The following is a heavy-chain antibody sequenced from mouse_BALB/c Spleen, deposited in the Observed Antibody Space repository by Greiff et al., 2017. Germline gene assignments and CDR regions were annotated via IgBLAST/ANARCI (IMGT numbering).Heavy chain of an antibody. CDR2: ISSGSSTI. Sequence: EVKVVESGGGLVQPGGSRKLSCAASGFTFSSFGMHWVRQAPEKGLEWVAYISSGSSTIYYADTVKGRFTISRDNPKNTLFLQMTSLRSEDTAMYYCAREGYGKGYYAMDYWGQGTSVTVSS. V-gene: IGHV5-17*02. CDR3: AREGYGKGYYAMDY. D-gene: IGHD2-10*02. J-gene: IGHJ4*01. CDR1: GFTFSSFG.